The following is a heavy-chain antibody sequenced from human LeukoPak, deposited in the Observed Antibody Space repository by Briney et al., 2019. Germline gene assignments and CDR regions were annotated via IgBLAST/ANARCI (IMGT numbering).Heavy chain of an antibody. CDR1: GFTFSSYA. V-gene: IGHV3-23*01. Sequence: GGSLRLSCAASGFTFSSYALSWVRQAPGKGLEWVSVISGSGGATYYADSVKGRFTISRDNSKNTLYLQMNSLRAEDTAVYYCAKDGVATITYDYWGQGTLVTVSS. D-gene: IGHD5-12*01. CDR2: ISGSGGAT. CDR3: AKDGVATITYDY. J-gene: IGHJ4*02.